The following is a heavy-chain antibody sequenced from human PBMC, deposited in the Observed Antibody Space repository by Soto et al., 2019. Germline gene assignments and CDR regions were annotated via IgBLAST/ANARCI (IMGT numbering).Heavy chain of an antibody. V-gene: IGHV1-18*01. Sequence: GASVKVSCKASGYTFTSYGISWVRQAPGQGLEWMGWISAYNGNTNYAQKLQGRVTMTTDTSTSTAYMELRSLRSDDTAVYYCARDAYYYDSSGYYYNFDYWGQGTLVTVSS. J-gene: IGHJ4*02. D-gene: IGHD3-22*01. CDR3: ARDAYYYDSSGYYYNFDY. CDR1: GYTFTSYG. CDR2: ISAYNGNT.